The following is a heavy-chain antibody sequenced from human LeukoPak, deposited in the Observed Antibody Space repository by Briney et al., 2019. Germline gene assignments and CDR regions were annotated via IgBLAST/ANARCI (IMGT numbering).Heavy chain of an antibody. CDR3: ARGGSSGWGNQYNWFDP. D-gene: IGHD6-19*01. CDR2: MHSSGTT. CDR1: GGPISSFY. V-gene: IGHV4-59*12. J-gene: IGHJ5*02. Sequence: PSGTLSLTCGVSGGPISSFYWGWIRQAPGKGPEWIGHMHSSGTTNYNPSLKSRVTMSVDTSKNQFSLKLSSVTAADTAVYYCARGGSSGWGNQYNWFDPWGQGTLVTVSP.